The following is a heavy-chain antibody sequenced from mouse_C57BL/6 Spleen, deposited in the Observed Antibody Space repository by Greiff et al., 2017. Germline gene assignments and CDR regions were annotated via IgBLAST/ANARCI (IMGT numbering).Heavy chain of an antibody. J-gene: IGHJ4*01. CDR1: GYAFSSSW. CDR3: ARSGYYYAMDY. V-gene: IGHV1-82*01. Sequence: QVQLQQSGPELVKPGASVKISCKASGYAFSSSWMNWVQQRPGKGLEWIGRIYPGDGDTNYNGKFKGKATLTADKSSSTAYMQLSSLTSEDSAVYFCARSGYYYAMDYWGQGTSVTVSS. CDR2: IYPGDGDT.